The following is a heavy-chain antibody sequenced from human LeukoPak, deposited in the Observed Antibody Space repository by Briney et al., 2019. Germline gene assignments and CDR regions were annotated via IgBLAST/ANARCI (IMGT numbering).Heavy chain of an antibody. CDR1: GFTFTNYG. CDR3: ANHLACGSTTCPSFDH. D-gene: IGHD2-2*01. V-gene: IGHV3-23*01. CDR2: ISGSGGST. Sequence: GGSLRLSCAASGFTFTNYGMSWVRQAPGKGLEWVSTISGSGGSTYYADSVKGRFTISRDNAKNSLSLQMNNLRIDDTAVYYCANHLACGSTTCPSFDHWGQGTLVTVSS. J-gene: IGHJ4*02.